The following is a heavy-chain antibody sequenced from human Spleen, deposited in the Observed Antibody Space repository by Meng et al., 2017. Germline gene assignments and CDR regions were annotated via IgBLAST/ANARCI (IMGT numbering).Heavy chain of an antibody. V-gene: IGHV3-30*04. J-gene: IGHJ6*02. D-gene: IGHD4-17*01. Sequence: GESPKIPCPGLGFTFSKYTMHWVRQAPGKGLEWVAIMSYDGSNKYYADSVKGRFTISRDNSKNTLYLQMNSLRAEDTAVYYCARGGDYGTFYYYYYAMDVWGQGTTVTVSS. CDR3: ARGGDYGTFYYYYYAMDV. CDR2: MSYDGSNK. CDR1: GFTFSKYT.